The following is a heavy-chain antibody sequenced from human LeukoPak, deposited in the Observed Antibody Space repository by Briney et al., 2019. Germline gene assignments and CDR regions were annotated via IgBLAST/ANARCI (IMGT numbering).Heavy chain of an antibody. CDR1: GFTVSSNY. V-gene: IGHV3-53*05. Sequence: GGSLRLSCAASGFTVSSNYMSWVRQAPGKGLEWVSVIYSGGSTYYADSVKGRFTISRDNSKNTLYLQMNSLRAEDTAVYYCAKDSSGWYYYYYYMDVWGKGTTVTISS. CDR3: AKDSSGWYYYYYYMDV. D-gene: IGHD6-19*01. CDR2: IYSGGST. J-gene: IGHJ6*03.